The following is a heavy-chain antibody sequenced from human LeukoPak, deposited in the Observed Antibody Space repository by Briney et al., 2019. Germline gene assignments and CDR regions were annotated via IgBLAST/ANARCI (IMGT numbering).Heavy chain of an antibody. V-gene: IGHV3-33*01. CDR3: AREGDFDWLFHY. J-gene: IGHJ4*02. Sequence: GGSLRLSCAASGLTFSSYGMHWVRQAPGKGLEWVALIWYDGSNEYYADSVKGRFTISRDNSKNALYLQMNSLRAEYTAVYYCAREGDFDWLFHYWGQGTLVTVSS. CDR2: IWYDGSNE. D-gene: IGHD3-9*01. CDR1: GLTFSSYG.